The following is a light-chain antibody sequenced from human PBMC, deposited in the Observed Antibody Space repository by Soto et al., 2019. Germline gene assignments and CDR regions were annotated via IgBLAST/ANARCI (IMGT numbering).Light chain of an antibody. CDR3: SSYTSSSTLVV. CDR1: SSDFGGYNY. V-gene: IGLV2-14*03. Sequence: QSALTQPASVSESPGQSITISCTGTSSDFGGYNYVSWYQHHPGKAPKLVIYDVSDRPSGVSNRFSGSKSANTASLTISGLQAEDEADYYCSSYTSSSTLVVFGGWTKLTVL. CDR2: DVS. J-gene: IGLJ2*01.